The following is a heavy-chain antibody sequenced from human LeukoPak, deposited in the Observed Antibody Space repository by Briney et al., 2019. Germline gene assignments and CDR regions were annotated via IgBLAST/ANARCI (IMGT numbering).Heavy chain of an antibody. CDR3: ARDSLIVVVPAAIWESGWSDP. D-gene: IGHD2-2*02. Sequence: SQTLSLTCTVSGGSISSGSYYWSWIRQPAGKGLEWIGRIYTSGSTNYNPSLKSRVTISVDTSKNQFSLKLSSVTAADTAVYYCARDSLIVVVPAAIWESGWSDPWGQGTLVTVSS. CDR1: GGSISSGSYY. J-gene: IGHJ5*02. V-gene: IGHV4-61*02. CDR2: IYTSGST.